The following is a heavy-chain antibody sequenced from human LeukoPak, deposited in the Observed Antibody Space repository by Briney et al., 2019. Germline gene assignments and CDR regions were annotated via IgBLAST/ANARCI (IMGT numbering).Heavy chain of an antibody. Sequence: SETLSLTCTVSGGSVTDYYWSWIRQSPGKGLERIGYIYYTGTSYNPSLKSRVTISADTSKNQFSLKLISVTAADTAVYYCARKARYSYANYYYYYYMGVWGKGTTVTISS. V-gene: IGHV4-59*02. CDR1: GGSVTDYY. J-gene: IGHJ6*03. CDR2: IYYTGT. CDR3: ARKARYSYANYYYYYYMGV. D-gene: IGHD5-18*01.